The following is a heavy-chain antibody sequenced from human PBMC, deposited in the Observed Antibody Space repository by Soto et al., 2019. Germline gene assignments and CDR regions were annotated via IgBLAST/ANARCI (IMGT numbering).Heavy chain of an antibody. J-gene: IGHJ6*02. CDR2: ISSSSSTI. CDR3: ASGYSSLYYYYGMDV. CDR1: GFTFSSYS. Sequence: EVQLVESGGGLVQPGGSLRLSCAASGFTFSSYSMNWVRQAPGKGLEWVSYISSSSSTIYYADSVKGRFTISRDNAKNSLYLQMNSLRDEDTVVYYCASGYSSLYYYYGMDVLVRGTTVTVSS. D-gene: IGHD5-18*01. V-gene: IGHV3-48*02.